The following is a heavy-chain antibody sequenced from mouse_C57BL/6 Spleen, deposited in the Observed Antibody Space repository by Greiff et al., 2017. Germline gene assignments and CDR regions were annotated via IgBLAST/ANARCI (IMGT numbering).Heavy chain of an antibody. Sequence: QVQLQQSGPELVKPGASVKISCKASGYAFSSSWMNWVKQRPGKGLEWIGRIYPGDGDTNYNGKFKGKATLTADKSSSKAYMQLSSLTSEDSAVYFCARGSDYFDYWGQGTTLTVSS. CDR1: GYAFSSSW. J-gene: IGHJ2*01. CDR3: ARGSDYFDY. CDR2: IYPGDGDT. V-gene: IGHV1-82*01.